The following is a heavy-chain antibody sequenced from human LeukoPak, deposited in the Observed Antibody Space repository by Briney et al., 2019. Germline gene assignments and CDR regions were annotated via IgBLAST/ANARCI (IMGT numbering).Heavy chain of an antibody. D-gene: IGHD3-22*01. CDR3: ARSGGYTNWFDP. J-gene: IGHJ5*02. V-gene: IGHV4-61*02. CDR2: IYTSGST. Sequence: PSQTLSLTCTVSGGSISSGSYYWSWNRQPAGKGLEWIGRIYTSGSTNYNPSLKSRVTISVDTSKNQFSLKLSSVTAADTAVYYCARSGGYTNWFDPWGQGTLVTVSS. CDR1: GGSISSGSYY.